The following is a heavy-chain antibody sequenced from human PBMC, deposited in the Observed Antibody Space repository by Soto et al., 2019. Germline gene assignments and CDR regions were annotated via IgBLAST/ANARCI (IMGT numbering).Heavy chain of an antibody. J-gene: IGHJ3*02. D-gene: IGHD1-26*01. CDR1: GFTFSIYS. CDR3: ASEKVGASCVPDFGR. V-gene: IGHV3-48*01. CDR2: IMASSSHI. Sequence: GGSLRLSCAASGFTFSIYSMNWVRQAPGKGLEWVSDIMASSSHIYYADSVKGRFTISRDNAKNSLYLQMNSLRAEDTAVYYCASEKVGASCVPDFGRWGNGIMVT.